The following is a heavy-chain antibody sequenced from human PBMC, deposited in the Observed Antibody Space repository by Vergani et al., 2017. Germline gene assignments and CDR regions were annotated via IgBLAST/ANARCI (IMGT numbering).Heavy chain of an antibody. D-gene: IGHD2-2*01. J-gene: IGHJ6*03. CDR3: AGDRREXQLLRAPYYYYMDF. CDR1: GGSISSGGYY. CDR2: IYYSGST. V-gene: IGHV4-31*03. Sequence: QVQLQESGPGLVKPSQTLSLTCTVSGGSISSGGYYWSWIRQHPGKGLGWIGYIYYSGSTYYNPSLKSRVTISVDTSKNQFSLKLSSVTAADTAVYYCAGDRREXQLLRAPYYYYMDFWGKGTTVTVSS.